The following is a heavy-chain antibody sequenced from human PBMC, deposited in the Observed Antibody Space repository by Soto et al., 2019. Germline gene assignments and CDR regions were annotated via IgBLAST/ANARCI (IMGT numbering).Heavy chain of an antibody. CDR1: CGSISSSSYY. D-gene: IGHD3-22*01. CDR3: ARVCSQIGFYDSSPFDY. CDR2: IYYSGST. V-gene: IGHV4-39*07. Sequence: PSETLSLTCTVSCGSISSSSYYWGRLRQPPGKGLEWIGSIYYSGSTYYNPSLKSRVTISVDTPKNQLSLKLSSVAAADTAVYYCARVCSQIGFYDSSPFDYGGPGTLVTAAS. J-gene: IGHJ4*02.